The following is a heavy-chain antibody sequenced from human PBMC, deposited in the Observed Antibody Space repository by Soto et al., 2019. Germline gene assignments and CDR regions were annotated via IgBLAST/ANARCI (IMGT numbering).Heavy chain of an antibody. D-gene: IGHD6-19*01. CDR1: GYTFSPYT. CDR3: ARDHSGWENYFGMDV. V-gene: IGHV1-3*01. Sequence: QVQLVQSGAEVKKPGASVKVSCKASGYTFSPYTMHWVRQAPGQRLEWMGWINAGNGNTKYSQQFQGRVTITRDTSASTAYMELSSLRSEDTAVYYCARDHSGWENYFGMDVWGQGTTVTVS. CDR2: INAGNGNT. J-gene: IGHJ6*02.